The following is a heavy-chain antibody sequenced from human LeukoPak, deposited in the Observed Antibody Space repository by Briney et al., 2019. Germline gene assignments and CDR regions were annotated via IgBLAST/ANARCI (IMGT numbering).Heavy chain of an antibody. CDR3: ARGVDY. CDR1: GFTVSSSH. CDR2: IHSGGTT. D-gene: IGHD2-8*01. J-gene: IGHJ4*02. Sequence: GGSLRLSCAASGFTVSSSHMNWVRQAPGKGLEWVSLIHSGGTTYYADYVQGRFTIPRDSSKNTLYLQMYSLRAEDTAVYYCARGVDYWGRGIPVTVSS. V-gene: IGHV3-53*01.